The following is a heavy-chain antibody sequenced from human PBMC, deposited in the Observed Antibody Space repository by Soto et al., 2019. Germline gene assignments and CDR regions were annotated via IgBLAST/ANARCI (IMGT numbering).Heavy chain of an antibody. CDR1: GFSFSTSG. Sequence: QVQLVESGGGVVQPGRSLRLSCAASGFSFSTSGMHWVRQAPGKGLEWVAVIPYDGSHQYYADSVKGRFTISRDNSKNTLYLQMNSLRPEDTAVYYCAKLLVLEGEVQDFDYWGQGALVTVSS. J-gene: IGHJ4*02. D-gene: IGHD3-3*01. CDR2: IPYDGSHQ. V-gene: IGHV3-30*18. CDR3: AKLLVLEGEVQDFDY.